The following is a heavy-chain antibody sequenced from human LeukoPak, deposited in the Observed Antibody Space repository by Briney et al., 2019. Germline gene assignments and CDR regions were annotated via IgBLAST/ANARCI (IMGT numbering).Heavy chain of an antibody. Sequence: GGSLRLSCAASGFTFSSYAMHWVRQAPGKGLEWVAVISYDGSNKYYADSVKGRFTVTRDNAQSSLHLQMDSLRGEDTAVYYCLAGGGYWGQGTLVTVSS. J-gene: IGHJ4*02. D-gene: IGHD3-10*01. CDR2: ISYDGSNK. V-gene: IGHV3-30-3*01. CDR3: LAGGGY. CDR1: GFTFSSYA.